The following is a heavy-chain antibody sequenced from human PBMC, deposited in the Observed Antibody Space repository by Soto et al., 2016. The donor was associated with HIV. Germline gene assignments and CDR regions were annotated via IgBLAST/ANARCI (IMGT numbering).Heavy chain of an antibody. V-gene: IGHV4-31*03. CDR2: IFDSGST. D-gene: IGHD7-27*01. CDR1: GGSISSGTYY. CDR3: ARDLFLGSTRTGDLYGYWYFDL. Sequence: QVQLQESGPGLVKPSQTLSLTCTVSGGSISSGTYYWSWIRQHPEKGLEWIGYIFDSGSTYYNPSLKSRVTISVDTSKNQFSLKLSSVTAADTAVYYCARDLFLGSTRTGDLYGYWYFDLWGRGTWSLSPQ. J-gene: IGHJ2*01.